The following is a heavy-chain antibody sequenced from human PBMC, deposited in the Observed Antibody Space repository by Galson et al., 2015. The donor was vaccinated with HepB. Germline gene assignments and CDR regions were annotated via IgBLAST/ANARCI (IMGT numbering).Heavy chain of an antibody. V-gene: IGHV3-15*01. D-gene: IGHD7-27*01. CDR1: GFTFGDYA. CDR3: AKKLGSFDY. CDR2: IKSKTDGGTT. Sequence: SLRLSCAASGFTFGDYAMSWFRQAPGKGLEWVGRIKSKTDGGTTDYAAPVKGRFTISRDNSKNTLYLQMNSLRAEDTAVYYCAKKLGSFDYWGQGTLVTVSS. J-gene: IGHJ4*02.